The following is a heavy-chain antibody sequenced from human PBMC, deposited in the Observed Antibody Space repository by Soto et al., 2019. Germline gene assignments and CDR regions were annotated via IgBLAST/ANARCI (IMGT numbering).Heavy chain of an antibody. J-gene: IGHJ4*02. CDR1: GFTFSSYA. CDR3: VGGVVPAATPYYFDY. Sequence: QVQLVESGGGVVQPGRSLRLSCAASGFTFSSYAMHWVRQAPGKGLEWVAVISYDGSNKYYADSVKGRFTISRDNSKNTLYLQMNSLRAEDTAVYYCVGGVVPAATPYYFDYWGQGTLVTVSS. D-gene: IGHD2-2*01. V-gene: IGHV3-30-3*01. CDR2: ISYDGSNK.